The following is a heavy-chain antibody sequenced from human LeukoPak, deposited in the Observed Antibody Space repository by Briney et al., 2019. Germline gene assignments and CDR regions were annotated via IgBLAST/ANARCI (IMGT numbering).Heavy chain of an antibody. Sequence: GGSLRLTCAASGFTFSSYAMSWVRQAPGKGLEWVSAISGSGGSTYYADSVKGRFTISRDNSKNTLYLQMNSLRAEDTAVYYCAKGGSYYEDYFDYWGQGTLVTVSS. V-gene: IGHV3-23*01. CDR3: AKGGSYYEDYFDY. CDR2: ISGSGGST. D-gene: IGHD3-22*01. CDR1: GFTFSSYA. J-gene: IGHJ4*02.